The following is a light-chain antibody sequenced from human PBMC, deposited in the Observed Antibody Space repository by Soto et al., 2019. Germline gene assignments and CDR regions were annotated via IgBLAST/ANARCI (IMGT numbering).Light chain of an antibody. CDR2: GAS. V-gene: IGKV1D-8*03. Sequence: VIWMTQSPSVLSASTGDRVTISCRMSQSSSSYLAWYQQKTWKAPELLIYGASTLQSGVPSRFSGSGSGTDFTLTISCLQSEDFATSYCQQYDSFPSTFGQGTKVDIK. J-gene: IGKJ1*01. CDR3: QQYDSFPST. CDR1: QSSSSY.